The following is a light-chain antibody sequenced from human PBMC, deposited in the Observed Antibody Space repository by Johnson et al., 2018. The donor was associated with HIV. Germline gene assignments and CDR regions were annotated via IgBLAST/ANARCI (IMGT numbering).Light chain of an antibody. V-gene: IGLV1-51*01. CDR1: SSNIGNNY. CDR3: GSWDDSLSTYA. J-gene: IGLJ1*01. CDR2: DNN. Sequence: QSVLTQPPSVSAAPGQKVTISCSGSSSNIGNNYVSWYQQLPGTAPKLLIYDNNKRPSGVPDRFSGSKSGTSASLAISGLQTGDEADYYCGSWDDSLSTYAFGTGTKVTVL.